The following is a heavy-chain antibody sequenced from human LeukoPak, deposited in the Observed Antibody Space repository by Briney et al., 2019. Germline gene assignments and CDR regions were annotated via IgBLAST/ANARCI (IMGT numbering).Heavy chain of an antibody. V-gene: IGHV3-64D*09. CDR1: GFPFSSYA. D-gene: IGHD3/OR15-3a*01. Sequence: PGGSLGLSCSASGFPFSSYAMHWVRQAPGKGLEYVSAISDSSGSTYYADSVKGRFTISRDNSKNTLYLQMSSLRAEDPAVYFCVRGYSFGPYGMDVWGQGTTVTVSS. CDR3: VRGYSFGPYGMDV. J-gene: IGHJ6*02. CDR2: ISDSSGST.